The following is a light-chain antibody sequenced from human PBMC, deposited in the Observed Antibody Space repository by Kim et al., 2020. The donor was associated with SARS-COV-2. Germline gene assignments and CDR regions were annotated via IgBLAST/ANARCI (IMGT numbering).Light chain of an antibody. CDR3: SSYTSSSVV. Sequence: PGQAITISCTGTSSDVGGYNYVSWYQQHPGKAPKLMIYDVSKRPSGVSNRFSGSKSGNTASLTISGLQAEDEADYYCSSYTSSSVVFGGGTKLTVL. J-gene: IGLJ2*01. CDR2: DVS. CDR1: SSDVGGYNY. V-gene: IGLV2-14*04.